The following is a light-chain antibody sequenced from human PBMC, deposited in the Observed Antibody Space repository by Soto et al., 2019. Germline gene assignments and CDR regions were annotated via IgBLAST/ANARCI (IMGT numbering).Light chain of an antibody. CDR2: AAS. V-gene: IGKV1-6*01. J-gene: IGKJ4*01. CDR3: LQDDDYPFT. CDR1: QDIRNE. Sequence: AIQVTQSPSSLSASVGDRVTITCRASQDIRNELSWYQQKPGKAPKFLIFAASNLQSGVPSRFSGSGSGTDFTLTISSLQPEDLATYFCLQDDDYPFTFGGGTKVEIK.